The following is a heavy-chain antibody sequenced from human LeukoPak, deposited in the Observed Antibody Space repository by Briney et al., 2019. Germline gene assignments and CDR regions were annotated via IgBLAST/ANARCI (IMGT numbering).Heavy chain of an antibody. CDR3: ARVYSVVVPAAPSEYMDV. CDR2: IYYSGST. D-gene: IGHD2-2*01. Sequence: PSETLSLTCTVSGGSISSYYWSWIRQPPGKGLEWIGYIYYSGSTNYNPSLKSRVTISVDTSKNQFSLKLSSVTAADTAVYYCARVYSVVVPAAPSEYMDVWGKGTTVTVSS. J-gene: IGHJ6*03. CDR1: GGSISSYY. V-gene: IGHV4-59*01.